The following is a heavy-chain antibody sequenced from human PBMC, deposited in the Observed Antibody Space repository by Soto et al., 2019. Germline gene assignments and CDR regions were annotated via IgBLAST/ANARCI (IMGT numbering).Heavy chain of an antibody. CDR1: GYTFSDYF. CDR3: ARIKWGLVYYSGMDV. V-gene: IGHV1-2*02. D-gene: IGHD1-26*01. J-gene: IGHJ6*02. CDR2: INPKTAAT. Sequence: QVQLVQSGAEVKKSGASVKVSCKASGYTFSDYFIQWLRQAPGQGLEWVAWINPKTAATNYAKKFQDRVTLTSDTSFSTAYLELTRLRPDDTAVYYCARIKWGLVYYSGMDVWGQGTAVTVSS.